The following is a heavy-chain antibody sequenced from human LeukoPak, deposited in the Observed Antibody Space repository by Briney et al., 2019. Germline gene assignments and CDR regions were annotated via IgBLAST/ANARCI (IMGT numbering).Heavy chain of an antibody. CDR3: AKDGTGGYYYLDY. CDR1: GFTFSSHG. Sequence: PGASLRLSCAASGFTFSSHGMHWVRQAPGMGLEWVAHILYDGSNEYYADSVQGRFTISRDSSRNTLYLQMNSLRAEDTAVYYCAKDGTGGYYYLDYWGQGTLVTVSS. V-gene: IGHV3-30*18. J-gene: IGHJ4*02. D-gene: IGHD3-22*01. CDR2: ILYDGSNE.